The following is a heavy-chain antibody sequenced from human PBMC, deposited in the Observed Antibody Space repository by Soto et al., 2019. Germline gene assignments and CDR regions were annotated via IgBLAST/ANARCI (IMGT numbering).Heavy chain of an antibody. V-gene: IGHV3-48*03. Sequence: PGWSLRLACASSVFTLIGYEMKWVRQAPGKGLEWVSYITSSGSPIYYADSVKGRFTISRDNAKNSLYLQMNSLRAEDTAVYYCARSGYYDSSGYPYYYYGMDVWGQGTTVTVSS. CDR2: ITSSGSPI. CDR3: ARSGYYDSSGYPYYYYGMDV. D-gene: IGHD3-22*01. CDR1: VFTLIGYE. J-gene: IGHJ6*02.